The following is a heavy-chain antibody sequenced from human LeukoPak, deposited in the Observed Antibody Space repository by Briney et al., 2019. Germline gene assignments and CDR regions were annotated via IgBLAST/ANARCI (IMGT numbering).Heavy chain of an antibody. CDR3: ARGGVGPAAGPSHFDY. D-gene: IGHD6-13*01. V-gene: IGHV1-46*01. Sequence: ASVKVSCKASGYTFTTYKMHWVRQAPGQGLECMGIINPSDGTTTYAQTFQGRVTMTRDTSTTTVYMELSSLTSDDTAVYYCARGGVGPAAGPSHFDYWGQGTLVTVSS. CDR1: GYTFTTYK. CDR2: INPSDGTT. J-gene: IGHJ4*02.